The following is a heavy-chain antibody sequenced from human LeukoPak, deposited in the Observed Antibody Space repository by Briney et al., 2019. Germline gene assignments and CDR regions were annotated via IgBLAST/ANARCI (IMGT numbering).Heavy chain of an antibody. D-gene: IGHD6-6*01. CDR1: GFTFSSYS. CDR2: ISSSSSTI. V-gene: IGHV3-48*01. CDR3: ARYSRSRYPEY. Sequence: GGSLRLSCAASGFTFSSYSMNWVRQAPGKGLEWVSYISSSSSTIYYADSVKGRFTISRDNAKNSLYLQMNSLRAEDTAVYYCARYSRSRYPEYWGQGTLATVSS. J-gene: IGHJ4*02.